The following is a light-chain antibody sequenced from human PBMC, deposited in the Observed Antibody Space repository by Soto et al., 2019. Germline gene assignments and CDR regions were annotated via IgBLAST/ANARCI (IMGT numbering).Light chain of an antibody. Sequence: QSVLTQPPSASGSPGQSVTISCTGTSSDVGDYNYVSWYQQHPGKAPKLMIYGVTKRPSGVPDRFSGSKSGNTASLTVSGLQAEDEADYYCSSYAGSNWVFGGGTKVTVL. CDR2: GVT. CDR1: SSDVGDYNY. J-gene: IGLJ3*02. V-gene: IGLV2-8*01. CDR3: SSYAGSNWV.